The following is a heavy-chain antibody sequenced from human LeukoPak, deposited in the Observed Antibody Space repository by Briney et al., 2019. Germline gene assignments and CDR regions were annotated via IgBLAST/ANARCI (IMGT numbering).Heavy chain of an antibody. Sequence: GGSLRLSCAASRFTFSSYCMTWVRQAPGKWLEWVSTISDTGGGTFYADSVKGRFTISTDNSQNTLFLQMNRVRADDTAIYYCAKEMLRGYYYYGMDVWGQGTTVTVSS. D-gene: IGHD3-10*01. J-gene: IGHJ6*02. V-gene: IGHV3-23*01. CDR1: RFTFSSYC. CDR2: ISDTGGGT. CDR3: AKEMLRGYYYYGMDV.